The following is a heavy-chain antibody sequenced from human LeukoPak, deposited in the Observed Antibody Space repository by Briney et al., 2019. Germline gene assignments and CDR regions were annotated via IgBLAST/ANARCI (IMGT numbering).Heavy chain of an antibody. J-gene: IGHJ4*02. CDR1: GITFSNYA. CDR2: ISGSAHKI. CDR3: ARDFDGPRASDY. V-gene: IGHV3-23*01. D-gene: IGHD4-17*01. Sequence: GGSLRLSCVASGITFSNYAVSWVRQAPEKGLDWVSVISGSAHKIRYADSVKGRFTISRDNSENIVYLQMNSLRAEDSAVYYCARDFDGPRASDYWGQGISVTVSS.